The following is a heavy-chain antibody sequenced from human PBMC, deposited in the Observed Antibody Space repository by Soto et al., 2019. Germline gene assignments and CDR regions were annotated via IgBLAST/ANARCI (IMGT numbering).Heavy chain of an antibody. V-gene: IGHV4-30-4*01. CDR3: ARDRLLWFGELFAPYFDY. CDR1: GGSISSGDYY. J-gene: IGHJ4*02. Sequence: QVQLQESGPGLVKPSQTLSLTCTVSGGSISSGDYYWSWIRQPPGKGLEWIGYIYYSGSTYYNPSLKSRVTISVDTSKNQFSLKLSSVTAADTAVYYCARDRLLWFGELFAPYFDYWGQGTLVTVSS. CDR2: IYYSGST. D-gene: IGHD3-10*01.